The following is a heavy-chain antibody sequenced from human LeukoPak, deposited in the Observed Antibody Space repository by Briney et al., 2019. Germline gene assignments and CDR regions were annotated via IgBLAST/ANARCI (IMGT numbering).Heavy chain of an antibody. CDR1: GVTFSTSV. J-gene: IGHJ3*02. CDR3: ASDHDYFDTSGYYYESDALHI. V-gene: IGHV3-23*01. D-gene: IGHD3-22*01. Sequence: PGGSLRLSCRASGVTFSTSVLSWVRQARGKGLEWVSKITGSGCHKFYADSVKGRFTISRDNAKNTLYLKMNSLRAEDTALYYCASDHDYFDTSGYYYESDALHIWGQGTLVTVSS. CDR2: ITGSGCHK.